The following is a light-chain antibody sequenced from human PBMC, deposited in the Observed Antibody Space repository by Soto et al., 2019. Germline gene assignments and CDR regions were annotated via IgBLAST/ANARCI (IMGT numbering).Light chain of an antibody. CDR1: QTVSKAY. CDR2: GAS. Sequence: EIVLTQSPGTLFLSPGERATLSCRASQTVSKAYLAWYQPKPGQAPGLLIYGASNRATGIPGRVSGSGSGTDFILTISRLEPEDFAVYYCQQYGSSPYTFGQGTKLEIK. V-gene: IGKV3-20*01. J-gene: IGKJ2*01. CDR3: QQYGSSPYT.